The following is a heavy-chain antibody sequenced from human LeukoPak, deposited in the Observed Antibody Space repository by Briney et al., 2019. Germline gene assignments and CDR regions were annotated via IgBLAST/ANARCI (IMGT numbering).Heavy chain of an antibody. CDR1: GFTFSSYA. CDR3: ARDPQLGYYFDY. CDR2: ISYDGSNK. V-gene: IGHV3-30*04. D-gene: IGHD7-27*01. Sequence: SGGSLRLSCAASGFTFSSYAMHWVRQAPGKGLEWVAVISYDGSNKYYADSVKGRFTISGDNSKNTLYLQMNSLRAEDTAVYYCARDPQLGYYFDYWGQGTLVTVSS. J-gene: IGHJ4*02.